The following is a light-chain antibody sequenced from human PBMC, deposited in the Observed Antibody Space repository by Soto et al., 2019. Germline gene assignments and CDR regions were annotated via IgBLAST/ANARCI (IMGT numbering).Light chain of an antibody. CDR3: QQYRMSPNT. CDR2: GAS. CDR1: QSVSNN. J-gene: IGKJ5*01. V-gene: IGKV3-20*01. Sequence: EIVVTQSPGTLSVSPGGRATLSCRSSQSVSNNLAWYQQKPGQAPRLLIYGASTRVTGIPDRFSGSGSGTDFSLTIRGLKPEDFAVYYCQQYRMSPNTFGQGTRLEIK.